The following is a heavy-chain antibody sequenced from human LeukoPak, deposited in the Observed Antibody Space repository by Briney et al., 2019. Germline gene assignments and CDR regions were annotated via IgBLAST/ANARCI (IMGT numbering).Heavy chain of an antibody. D-gene: IGHD5-12*01. CDR1: GFTFDDYA. V-gene: IGHV3-9*01. Sequence: GRSLRLSCAASGFTFDDYAMHWVRQAPGKGLEWVSGISWNSGSIGYADSVEGRFTISRDNAKNSLYLQMNSLRAEDTALYYCAKWSARRVGMWLHDLRAFDIWGQGTMVTVSS. J-gene: IGHJ3*02. CDR3: AKWSARRVGMWLHDLRAFDI. CDR2: ISWNSGSI.